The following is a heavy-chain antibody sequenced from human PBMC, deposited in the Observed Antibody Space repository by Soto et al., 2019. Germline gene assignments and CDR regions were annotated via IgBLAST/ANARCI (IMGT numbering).Heavy chain of an antibody. J-gene: IGHJ6*02. D-gene: IGHD4-17*01. CDR2: IYYSGST. CDR1: GGSISSYY. Sequence: SETLSLTCTVSGGSISSYYWSWIRQPPGKGLEWIGYIYYSGSTNYNPSLKSRVTISVDTSKNQFSLKLSSVTAADTAVYYCARGSTVTLYGMDVWGQGTTVTVYS. CDR3: ARGSTVTLYGMDV. V-gene: IGHV4-59*01.